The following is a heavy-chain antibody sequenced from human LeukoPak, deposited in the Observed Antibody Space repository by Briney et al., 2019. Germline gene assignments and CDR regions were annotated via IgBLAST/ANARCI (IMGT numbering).Heavy chain of an antibody. CDR2: IYYSGST. Sequence: SETLSLTCTVSGGSISSYYWSWIRQSPGKGLEWIGYIYYSGSTYYNPSLKSRVTISVDTSKNQFSLKLSSVTAADTAVYYCAVTTENFWFDPWGQGTLVTVSS. CDR3: AVTTENFWFDP. V-gene: IGHV4-59*04. CDR1: GGSISSYY. J-gene: IGHJ5*02. D-gene: IGHD4-4*01.